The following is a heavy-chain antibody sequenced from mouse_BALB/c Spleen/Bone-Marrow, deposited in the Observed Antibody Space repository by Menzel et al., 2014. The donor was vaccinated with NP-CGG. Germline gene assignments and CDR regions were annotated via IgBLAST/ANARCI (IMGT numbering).Heavy chain of an antibody. V-gene: IGHV5-6-2*01. Sequence: DVHLVESGGGLVKLGGSLKLSCAASGFTFSSYYMSWVRQTPEKRLELVAAITSNGGSTYYPDTVKGRFTISRDNAKNTLYLQMSSLKSEDTALYYCARHGGNYAMDYWGLGTSVTVSS. CDR3: ARHGGNYAMDY. CDR2: ITSNGGST. CDR1: GFTFSSYY. J-gene: IGHJ4*01.